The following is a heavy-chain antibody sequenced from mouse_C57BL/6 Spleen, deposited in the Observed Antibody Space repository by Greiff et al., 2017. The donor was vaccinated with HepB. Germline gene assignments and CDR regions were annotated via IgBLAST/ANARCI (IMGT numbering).Heavy chain of an antibody. D-gene: IGHD1-1*01. Sequence: VKLQESGAELVKPGASVKISCKASGYAFSSYWMNWVKQRPGKGLEWIGQIYPGDGDTNYNGKFKGKATLTADKSSSTAYMQLSSLTSEDSAVYFCASSYYYGSSPFAYWGQGTLVTVSA. J-gene: IGHJ3*01. CDR2: IYPGDGDT. V-gene: IGHV1-80*01. CDR1: GYAFSSYW. CDR3: ASSYYYGSSPFAY.